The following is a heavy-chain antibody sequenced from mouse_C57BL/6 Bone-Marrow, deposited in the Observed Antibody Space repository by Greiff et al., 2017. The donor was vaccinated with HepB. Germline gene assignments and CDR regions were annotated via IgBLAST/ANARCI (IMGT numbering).Heavy chain of an antibody. D-gene: IGHD4-1*01. CDR2: INPGSGGT. J-gene: IGHJ2*01. CDR3: ATGTSY. CDR1: GYAFTNYL. V-gene: IGHV1-54*01. Sequence: VKLQESGAELVRPGTSVKVSCKASGYAFTNYLIEWVKQRPGQGLEWIGVINPGSGGTNYNEKFKGKATLTADKSSSTAYMQLSSLTSEDSAVYFCATGTSYWGQGTTLTVSS.